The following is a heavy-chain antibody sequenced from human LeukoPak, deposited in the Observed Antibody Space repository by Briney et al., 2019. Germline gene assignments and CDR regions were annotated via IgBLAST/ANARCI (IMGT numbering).Heavy chain of an antibody. V-gene: IGHV3-48*01. CDR2: ISISGLTT. Sequence: GGSLRLSCAASGFTLSSHSMNWVRQAPGKGLEWLSYISISGLTTYYADSVKDRFTISRDNAKTSLYLQMNSLRVEGTAVYHCVRPGCGGDCYYHYMDVWGKGTTVTVSS. J-gene: IGHJ6*03. CDR1: GFTLSSHS. CDR3: VRPGCGGDCYYHYMDV. D-gene: IGHD2-21*01.